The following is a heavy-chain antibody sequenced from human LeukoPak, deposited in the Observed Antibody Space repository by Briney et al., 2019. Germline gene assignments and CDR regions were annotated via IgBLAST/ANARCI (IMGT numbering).Heavy chain of an antibody. D-gene: IGHD2-2*01. V-gene: IGHV5-51*01. CDR2: MHPGDSNT. CDR1: GYTFTNYW. Sequence: GESLKISCKGAGYTFTNYWIGWVRQMPGKGLEWMGIMHPGDSNTRYSPSFQGQVTISVDKSISTAYLQWSSLKASDTAMYYCVRREGSASWGYYGVDVWGQGTTVTVSS. J-gene: IGHJ6*02. CDR3: VRREGSASWGYYGVDV.